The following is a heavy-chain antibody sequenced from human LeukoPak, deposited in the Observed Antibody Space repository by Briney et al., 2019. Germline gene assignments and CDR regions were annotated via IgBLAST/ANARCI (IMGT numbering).Heavy chain of an antibody. Sequence: PSETLSLTCTVSGGSISSGPYSWGWIRQPPGKGLEWVGNIYYSGSTYYNPSLKSRVTISVDTSKNQFSLKLSSVTAADTAVYYCARHGRGARESWFDPWGQGTLVTVSS. V-gene: IGHV4-39*01. D-gene: IGHD2/OR15-2a*01. CDR2: IYYSGST. CDR1: GGSISSGPYS. J-gene: IGHJ5*02. CDR3: ARHGRGARESWFDP.